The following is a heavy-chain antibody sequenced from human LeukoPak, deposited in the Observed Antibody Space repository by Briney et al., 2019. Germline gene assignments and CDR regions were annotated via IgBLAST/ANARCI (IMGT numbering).Heavy chain of an antibody. D-gene: IGHD3-10*01. J-gene: IGHJ5*02. Sequence: GASVKVSCKASGYTFTSYAMNWVRQAPGQGLEWMGWINTNTGNPTYAQGFTGRFVFSLDTSVSTAYLQISGLKAEDTAVYYCARGPGVRITMVRGVIRWFDPWGQGTLVTVSS. CDR2: INTNTGNP. CDR3: ARGPGVRITMVRGVIRWFDP. V-gene: IGHV7-4-1*02. CDR1: GYTFTSYA.